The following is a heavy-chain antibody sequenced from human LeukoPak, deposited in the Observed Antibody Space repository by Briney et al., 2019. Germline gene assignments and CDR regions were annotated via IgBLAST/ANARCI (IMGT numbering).Heavy chain of an antibody. D-gene: IGHD6-19*01. CDR2: LYYGGST. Sequence: SETLSLTCTVSSGSFSSGSYYWSWIRQPPGKGLEWIGYLYYGGSTNYNPSLKSRVTISVDTSKNQFSLKLSSVTAADTAVYYCAREDRDYSSGWYDYWGQGTLVTVSS. J-gene: IGHJ4*02. CDR1: SGSFSSGSYY. V-gene: IGHV4-61*01. CDR3: AREDRDYSSGWYDY.